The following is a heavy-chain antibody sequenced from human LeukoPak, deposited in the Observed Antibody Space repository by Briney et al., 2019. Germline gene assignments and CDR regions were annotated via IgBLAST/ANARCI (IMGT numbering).Heavy chain of an antibody. CDR3: ARGFTIFGVVNDAFDI. J-gene: IGHJ3*02. D-gene: IGHD3-3*01. Sequence: GGSLRLSCAASGFSFSNYAMSWVRQAPGKGLEWVSTISCSGAGTYYADSVKGRFTISRDNSKNTLYVQMDSLRAEDTALYYCARGFTIFGVVNDAFDIWGQGTMVTVSS. V-gene: IGHV3-23*01. CDR2: ISCSGAGT. CDR1: GFSFSNYA.